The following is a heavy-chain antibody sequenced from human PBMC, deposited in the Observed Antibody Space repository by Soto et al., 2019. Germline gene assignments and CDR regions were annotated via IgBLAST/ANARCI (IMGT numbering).Heavy chain of an antibody. CDR1: GGSISTSTYY. J-gene: IGHJ6*03. D-gene: IGHD3-10*01. Sequence: QLQLQESGPGLVKPSETLSLTCTVSGGSISTSTYYWGWIRQPAGKGLEWIGSFYYSGTTYYNPSLRSRVTISVDTSKNQFSLMLSSVTAADTAVYYCASSHGSGSRYYYYMDAWGKGTTVTVSS. CDR3: ASSHGSGSRYYYYMDA. CDR2: FYYSGTT. V-gene: IGHV4-39*01.